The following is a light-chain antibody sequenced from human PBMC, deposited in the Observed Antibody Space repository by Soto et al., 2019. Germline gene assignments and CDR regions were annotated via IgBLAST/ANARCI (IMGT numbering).Light chain of an antibody. CDR2: KAS. Sequence: DKHRNSSASALSAYVGGRRTINCRASQTISSWLAWYQQKPGKAPKLLIYKASTLKSGVPSRFSGSGSGTEFTLTVCSLQLDYCETYYCQLANSFPLTFGGGTKVDI. J-gene: IGKJ4*01. CDR1: QTISSW. CDR3: QLANSFPLT. V-gene: IGKV1-5*03.